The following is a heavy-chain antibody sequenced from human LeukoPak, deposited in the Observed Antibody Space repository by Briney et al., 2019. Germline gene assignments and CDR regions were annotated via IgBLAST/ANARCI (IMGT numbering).Heavy chain of an antibody. D-gene: IGHD3-10*02. CDR2: IYYSGST. V-gene: IGHV4-59*08. CDR3: ARVYGRVPFDAFDI. CDR1: GGSISSYY. Sequence: SETLSLTCTVSGGSISSYYWSWLRQPPGKGLEWIGYIYYSGSTNYNPSLKSRVTISVDTSKNQFSLKLSSVTAADTAVYYCARVYGRVPFDAFDIWGQGTTVTVSS. J-gene: IGHJ3*02.